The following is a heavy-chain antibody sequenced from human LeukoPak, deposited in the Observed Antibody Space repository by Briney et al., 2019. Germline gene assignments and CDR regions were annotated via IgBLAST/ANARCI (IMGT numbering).Heavy chain of an antibody. CDR1: GFTFSNAW. V-gene: IGHV3-15*01. J-gene: IGHJ4*02. CDR3: ARISGSYVFDY. Sequence: GGSLRLSCAASGFTFSNAWMSWVRQASGKGLEWVGRIKSKTDGGTTDYAAPVKGRFTISRDDSKNTLYLQMNSLRAEDTAVYYCARISGSYVFDYWGQGTLVTVSS. D-gene: IGHD1-26*01. CDR2: IKSKTDGGTT.